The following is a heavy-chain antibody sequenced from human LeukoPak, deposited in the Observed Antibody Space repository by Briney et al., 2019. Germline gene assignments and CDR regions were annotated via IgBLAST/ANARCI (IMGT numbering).Heavy chain of an antibody. CDR1: GFTFDDYA. V-gene: IGHV3-9*01. CDR2: ISWNSGSI. Sequence: GGSLRLSCAASGFTFDDYAMHWVRQAPGKGLEWVSGISWNSGSIGYADSVKGRFTISRDNAKNSLYLQMNSLRAEDTALYYCAKDRKGYCSSTGCYPFDYWGQGTLVTVSS. CDR3: AKDRKGYCSSTGCYPFDY. J-gene: IGHJ4*02. D-gene: IGHD2-2*01.